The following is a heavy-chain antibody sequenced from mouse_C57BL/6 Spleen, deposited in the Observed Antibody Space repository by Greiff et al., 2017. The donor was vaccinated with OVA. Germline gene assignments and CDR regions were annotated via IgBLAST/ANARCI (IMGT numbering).Heavy chain of an antibody. CDR2: INPRSGYT. V-gene: IGHV1-7*01. Sequence: VQLQQSGAELAKPGASVKLSCKASGYTFTSYWLHWVNQRPGQGLAWMGYINPRSGYTKYNQKLKDKATLTADKSSSTAYMQLCSLTYEDSAVCYCAIIALDYWGQGTSVTVSS. J-gene: IGHJ4*01. CDR1: GYTFTSYW. CDR3: AIIALDY.